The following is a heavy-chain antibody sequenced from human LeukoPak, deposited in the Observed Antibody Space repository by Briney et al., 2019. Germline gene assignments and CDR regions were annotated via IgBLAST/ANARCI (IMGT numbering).Heavy chain of an antibody. CDR2: INTNTGNP. CDR1: GYTFTSYA. Sequence: ASVKVSCKASGYTFTSYAMNWVRQAPGQGLEGMGWINTNTGNPTYAQGFTGRFVFSLDTSVSTAYLQISSLKAEDTAVYYCAITLFPDGSGSYYNGGFDYWGQGALVTVSS. CDR3: AITLFPDGSGSYYNGGFDY. V-gene: IGHV7-4-1*02. D-gene: IGHD3-10*01. J-gene: IGHJ4*02.